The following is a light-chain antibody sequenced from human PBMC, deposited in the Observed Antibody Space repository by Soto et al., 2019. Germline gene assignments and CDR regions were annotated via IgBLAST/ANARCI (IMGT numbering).Light chain of an antibody. J-gene: IGLJ3*02. CDR3: SSYTSNSTWV. CDR1: TSDGGGYNY. Sequence: QSALTQPASVSGSPGQSIAISCTGTTSDGGGYNYVSWYQQHTGKAPKLMIYDVSNRPSGVSNRFSGSKSGNTASLTISGLQAEDEADYYCSSYTSNSTWVFGGGTKLTVL. CDR2: DVS. V-gene: IGLV2-14*01.